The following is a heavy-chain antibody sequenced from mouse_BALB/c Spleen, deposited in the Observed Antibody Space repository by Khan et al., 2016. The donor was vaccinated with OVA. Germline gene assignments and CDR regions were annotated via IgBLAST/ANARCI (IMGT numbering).Heavy chain of an antibody. CDR2: IDPYNGGT. V-gene: IGHV1S135*01. CDR1: GYAFTSYI. J-gene: IGHJ3*01. Sequence: VQLQQSGPELVKPGASVTVSCTASGYAFTSYIMYWVKQRHGKSLEWIGYIDPYNGGTSYNPTLKGKATLTVDKSSTTAYMLLNSLTSEDAAVYCCGRGGNGGFAYWGQGTLVTVSA. CDR3: GRGGNGGFAY. D-gene: IGHD2-1*01.